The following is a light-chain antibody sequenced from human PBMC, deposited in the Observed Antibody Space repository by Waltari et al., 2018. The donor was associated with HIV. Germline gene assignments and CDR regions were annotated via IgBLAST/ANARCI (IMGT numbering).Light chain of an antibody. J-gene: IGLJ2*01. CDR2: SNT. V-gene: IGLV1-44*01. CDR3: SAWDVTLNGLV. CDR1: SSNIGSRS. Sequence: QSLLTQSPSSSGTPGQRVHISCFGTSSNIGSRSVNCYQHFPGTPPNLLIFSNTDRPSGVPDRFSGSKAGTSASLAISGLQSQDEADYYCSAWDVTLNGLVFGGGTRLSVL.